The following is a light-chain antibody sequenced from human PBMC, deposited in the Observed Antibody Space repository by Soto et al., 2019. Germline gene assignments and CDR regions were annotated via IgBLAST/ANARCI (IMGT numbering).Light chain of an antibody. CDR2: GAS. Sequence: DVQRTQSPSSVAASVGDRVTITCRASQDISSWLAWFQQKPGKAPKLLIYGASTLPSGVPSRFSGSGSGTDFTLTISSLQPEDFATYYCQQANSFPLTFGGGTKVDIK. CDR1: QDISSW. CDR3: QQANSFPLT. J-gene: IGKJ4*01. V-gene: IGKV1-12*01.